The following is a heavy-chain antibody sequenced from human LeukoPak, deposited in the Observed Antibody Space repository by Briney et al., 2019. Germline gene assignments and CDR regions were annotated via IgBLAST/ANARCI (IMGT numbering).Heavy chain of an antibody. CDR1: GFTFSSYS. Sequence: GRSLRLSCAASGFTFSSYSMNWVRQAPGKGLEWVSSISSSSSYIYYADSVKGRFTISRDNAKNSLYLQMNSLRAEDTAVYYCARDSADIVVVPAAMGIDYWGQGTLVTVSS. CDR2: ISSSSSYI. CDR3: ARDSADIVVVPAAMGIDY. V-gene: IGHV3-21*01. J-gene: IGHJ4*02. D-gene: IGHD2-2*01.